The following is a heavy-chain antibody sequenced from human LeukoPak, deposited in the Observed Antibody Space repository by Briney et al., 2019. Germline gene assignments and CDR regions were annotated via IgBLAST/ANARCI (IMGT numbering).Heavy chain of an antibody. Sequence: GGSLRLSCAASGFTFSSYSMNWVRQAPGKGLEWVSSISSSSSYIYYADSVKGRFTISRDNAKNSLYLQMNSLRAEDTAVYYCARDRRSDYYYYYMDVWGKGTTVTISS. V-gene: IGHV3-21*01. J-gene: IGHJ6*03. CDR2: ISSSSSYI. CDR1: GFTFSSYS. D-gene: IGHD3-16*01. CDR3: ARDRRSDYYYYYMDV.